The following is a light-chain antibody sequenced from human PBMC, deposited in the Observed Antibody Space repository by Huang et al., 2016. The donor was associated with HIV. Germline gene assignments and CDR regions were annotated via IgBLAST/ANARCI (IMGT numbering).Light chain of an antibody. V-gene: IGKV1-39*01. CDR2: AAS. Sequence: DIQMTQSPSSLAASVGDRVTITCRAIQSIDTSLNWYQQKPVKAPKLLLYAASILQSGVPSRFSGSGSGTDFTLTISSRQPEDLATFYCQQSYSTPLSFGGGTKVEIK. J-gene: IGKJ4*01. CDR3: QQSYSTPLS. CDR1: QSIDTS.